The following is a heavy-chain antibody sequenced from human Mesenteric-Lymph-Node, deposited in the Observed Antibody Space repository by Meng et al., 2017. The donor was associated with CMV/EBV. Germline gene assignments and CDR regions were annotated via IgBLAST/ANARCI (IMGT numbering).Heavy chain of an antibody. CDR3: ARHCGGDCYSYTFDS. J-gene: IGHJ4*02. Sequence: SETLSLTCTVSGGSISSGYYYWSWIRQHPGKGLEWIGYIYYSGTTYYNPSLESRVTISLDTSKNQFSLKLNSVTAADTAVYYCARHCGGDCYSYTFDSWGQGTLVTVSS. CDR1: GGSISSGYYY. D-gene: IGHD2-21*01. CDR2: IYYSGTT. V-gene: IGHV4-31*03.